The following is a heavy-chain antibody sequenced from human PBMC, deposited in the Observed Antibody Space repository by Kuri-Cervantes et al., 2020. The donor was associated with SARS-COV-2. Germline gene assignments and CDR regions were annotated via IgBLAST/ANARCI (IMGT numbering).Heavy chain of an antibody. CDR1: GDTFTSYY. V-gene: IGHV1-46*01. D-gene: IGHD3-22*01. Sequence: ASVKVSCKASGDTFTSYYMHWVRQAPGQGLEWMGIINPSGGSTSYAQKFQGRVTMTRDTSTSTVYMELSSLRSEDTAVYYCARDVFPAYYYDSSGPTPGMLWGQGTLVTVSS. CDR3: ARDVFPAYYYDSSGPTPGML. CDR2: INPSGGST. J-gene: IGHJ4*02.